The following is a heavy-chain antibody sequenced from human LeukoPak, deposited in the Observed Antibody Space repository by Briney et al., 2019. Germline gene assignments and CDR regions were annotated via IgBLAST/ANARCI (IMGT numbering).Heavy chain of an antibody. CDR1: GFNLTTYG. D-gene: IGHD2-15*01. CDR2: ISDRGHAI. CDR3: ARVVLEPPYYYYFHMDV. J-gene: IGHJ6*03. V-gene: IGHV3-48*04. Sequence: GGSLRLSCAASGFNLTTYGMNWVRQALGKGLEWVSYISDRGHAIYYADSVKGRFTISRDNAKNSLFLQMNSLRAEDTAVYYCARVVLEPPYYYYFHMDVWATGTTVTVSS.